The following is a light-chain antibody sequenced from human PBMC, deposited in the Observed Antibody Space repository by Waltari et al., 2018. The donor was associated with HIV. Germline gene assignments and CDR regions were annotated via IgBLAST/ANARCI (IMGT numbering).Light chain of an antibody. CDR3: SSYAGSDNYVV. V-gene: IGLV2-8*01. J-gene: IGLJ2*01. CDR2: EVS. CDR1: SSDAGGYQY. Sequence: QSALTQPPSASGSPGQSVTISCTGTSSDAGGYQYVSWYQQHPGTAPKLMIYEVSQRPSGVPDRFSGSKSGNTASLTVSGLQAEDEADYYCSSYAGSDNYVVFGGGTKLTVL.